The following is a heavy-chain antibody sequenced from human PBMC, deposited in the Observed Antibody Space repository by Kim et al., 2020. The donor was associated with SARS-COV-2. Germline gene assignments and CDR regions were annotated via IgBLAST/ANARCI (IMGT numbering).Heavy chain of an antibody. CDR2: IRSKANSYAT. D-gene: IGHD2-15*01. CDR1: GLSFSGST. V-gene: IGHV3-73*01. Sequence: GGSLRLSCAGSGLSFSGSTMHWVRQASGKGLEWVGRIRSKANSYATEYAASVKGRFTISRDDSKNTAYLQMNSLKTEDTAVYYCSPQEGGLSGYYYGMDVWGQGTTVTVSS. J-gene: IGHJ6*02. CDR3: SPQEGGLSGYYYGMDV.